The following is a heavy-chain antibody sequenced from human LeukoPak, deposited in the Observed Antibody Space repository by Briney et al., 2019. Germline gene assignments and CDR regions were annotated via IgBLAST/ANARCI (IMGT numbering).Heavy chain of an antibody. CDR2: INSNSGDT. D-gene: IGHD7-27*01. CDR3: ARDPTRGDLSVY. J-gene: IGHJ4*02. Sequence: ASVKVSCKASGYTFTGYYMHWVRQAPGQGLEWMGWINSNSGDTNYAQKFQGRVTMTRDTSISTAYMEWSSLRSDDTAVYYCARDPTRGDLSVYWGQGTLVTVSS. CDR1: GYTFTGYY. V-gene: IGHV1-2*02.